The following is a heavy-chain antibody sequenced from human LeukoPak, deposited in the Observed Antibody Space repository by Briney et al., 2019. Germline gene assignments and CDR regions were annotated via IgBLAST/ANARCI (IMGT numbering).Heavy chain of an antibody. CDR3: ARDGTGYSSSLPS. CDR2: ISSSSSYI. CDR1: GFTFSSYS. Sequence: GGSLRLSCAASGFTFSSYSMNWVRQAPGKGLEWVSSISSSSSYIYYADSVKGRFTISRDNAKNSLYLQMNSLRAEDTAVYYCARDGTGYSSSLPSWGQGTLVTVSS. V-gene: IGHV3-21*01. J-gene: IGHJ5*02. D-gene: IGHD6-13*01.